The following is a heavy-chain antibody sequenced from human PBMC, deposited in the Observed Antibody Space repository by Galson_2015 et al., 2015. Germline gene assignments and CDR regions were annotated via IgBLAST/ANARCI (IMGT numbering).Heavy chain of an antibody. CDR1: GFNFSDYG. Sequence: SLRLSCAASGFNFSDYGMHWVRQAPGKGLEWVAIISYDGYIKYYADSVKGRFTLSRDNSKNRLYLQMNSLETGDTAVYYCAEGMNYYYYYYYLGVWGQGTTVTVSS. CDR3: AEGMNYYYYYYYLGV. CDR2: ISYDGYIK. V-gene: IGHV3-30*18. J-gene: IGHJ6*03.